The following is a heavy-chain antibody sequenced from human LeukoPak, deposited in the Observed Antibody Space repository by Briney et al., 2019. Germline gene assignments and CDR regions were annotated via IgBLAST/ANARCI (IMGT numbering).Heavy chain of an antibody. V-gene: IGHV3-33*01. J-gene: IGHJ4*02. CDR1: GFTFSSYG. D-gene: IGHD3-3*01. CDR3: ARDRLVYYDFWSGYYDY. CDR2: IWYDGSNK. Sequence: GGSLRLSCAASGFTFSSYGMHWVRQAPGKGLEWVAVIWYDGSNKYYADSVKGRFTISRDNSKNTLYLQMNSLRAEDTAVYYCARDRLVYYDFWSGYYDYWGQGTLVTVSS.